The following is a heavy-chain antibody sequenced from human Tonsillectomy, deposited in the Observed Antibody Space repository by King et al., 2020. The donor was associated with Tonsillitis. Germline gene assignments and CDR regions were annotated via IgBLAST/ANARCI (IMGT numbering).Heavy chain of an antibody. D-gene: IGHD3-22*01. CDR2: IYHTGST. V-gene: IGHV4-30-4*01. CDR1: GGSISRGDYY. Sequence: VQLQESGPGLVKPSQTLSLTCTVSGGSISRGDYYWSWIRQPPGKGLEWIGYIYHTGSTYYNPPPKSRLTISVDTSKNQFSLKLTSVTAADTAVCYCARVHYYDRSGYGPYTFDIWGQGTMVTVSS. CDR3: ARVHYYDRSGYGPYTFDI. J-gene: IGHJ3*02.